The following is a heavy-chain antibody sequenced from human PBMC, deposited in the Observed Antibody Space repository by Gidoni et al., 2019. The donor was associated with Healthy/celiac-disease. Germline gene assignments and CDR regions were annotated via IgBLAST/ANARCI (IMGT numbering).Heavy chain of an antibody. CDR2: IWYDGSNK. J-gene: IGHJ4*02. D-gene: IGHD2-15*01. CDR3: AREYVGFRARTYYFDY. Sequence: QVQLVESGGGVVQPGRSLRLSCAASGFPFSSYGMHWVRQAPGQGLEWVAVIWYDGSNKYYADSVKGRFTIARDNSKNTLYLQMNSLRAEDTAVYYCAREYVGFRARTYYFDYWGQGTLVTVSS. CDR1: GFPFSSYG. V-gene: IGHV3-33*01.